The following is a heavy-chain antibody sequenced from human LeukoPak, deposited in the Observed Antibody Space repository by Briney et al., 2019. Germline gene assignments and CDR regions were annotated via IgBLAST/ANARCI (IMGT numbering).Heavy chain of an antibody. CDR3: AKDIQLGYCSSTSCYDYGMDV. V-gene: IGHV3-9*01. CDR2: ISWNSGSI. Sequence: GGSLRLSCAASGFTFDDYAMHWVRQAPGKGLEWVSGISWNSGSIGYADSVKGRFTISRDNAKNSLYLQMNSLRAEDTALYYCAKDIQLGYCSSTSCYDYGMDVWGQGTTVTVSS. D-gene: IGHD2-2*01. J-gene: IGHJ6*02. CDR1: GFTFDDYA.